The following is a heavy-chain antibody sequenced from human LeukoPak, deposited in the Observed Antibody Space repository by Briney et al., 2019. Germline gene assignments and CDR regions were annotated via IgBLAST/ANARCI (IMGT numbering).Heavy chain of an antibody. CDR1: GFTFSSYS. CDR3: ARAPLRVEGRSYFDY. J-gene: IGHJ4*02. V-gene: IGHV3-21*01. D-gene: IGHD3-16*01. Sequence: GGSLRLSCAASGFTFSSYSMNWVRQAPGKGLEWVSSISSSSSYIYYADSVKGRFTTSRDNAKNSLYLQMNSLRAEDTAVYYCARAPLRVEGRSYFDYWGQGTLVTVSS. CDR2: ISSSSSYI.